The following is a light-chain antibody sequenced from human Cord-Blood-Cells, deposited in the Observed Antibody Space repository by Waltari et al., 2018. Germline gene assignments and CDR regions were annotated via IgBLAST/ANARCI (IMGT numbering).Light chain of an antibody. J-gene: IGLJ1*01. Sequence: SYELTQPPSASVSPGQTARITCSGDALPKKSAYWYQQKSGQAPVLVIYEDSKRPSGIPERFSGSSSGTMATLTISGAQVEDEADYYCYSTDSSGTHRVFGTGTKVTVL. CDR3: YSTDSSGTHRV. V-gene: IGLV3-10*01. CDR1: ALPKKS. CDR2: EDS.